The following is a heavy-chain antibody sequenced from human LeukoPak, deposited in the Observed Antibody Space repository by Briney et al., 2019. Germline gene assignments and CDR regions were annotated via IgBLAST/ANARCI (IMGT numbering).Heavy chain of an antibody. CDR3: AKAVYYETSGSIDY. V-gene: IGHV3-30-3*01. CDR2: ISYDGSNK. D-gene: IGHD3-22*01. Sequence: GGSLRLSCAASGFTFSSYAMHWVRQAPGKGLEWVAVISYDGSNKYYADSVKGRFTISRDNSRNTLYLQMNSLRPDDTAVYYCAKAVYYETSGSIDYWGQGTLVTVSS. J-gene: IGHJ4*02. CDR1: GFTFSSYA.